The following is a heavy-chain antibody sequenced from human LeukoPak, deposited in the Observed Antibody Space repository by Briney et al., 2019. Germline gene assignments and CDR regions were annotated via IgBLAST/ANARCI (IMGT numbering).Heavy chain of an antibody. D-gene: IGHD4-17*01. CDR1: GGTFSSYA. Sequence: SVKVSCKASGGTFSSYAISWVRQAPGQGLEWMGGIIPIFGTANYAQKFQGRVTITADKSTSTAYMELSSLRSEDTAVYYCARVPVTTGRDDAFDIWGRGTMVTVSS. CDR2: IIPIFGTA. J-gene: IGHJ3*02. CDR3: ARVPVTTGRDDAFDI. V-gene: IGHV1-69*06.